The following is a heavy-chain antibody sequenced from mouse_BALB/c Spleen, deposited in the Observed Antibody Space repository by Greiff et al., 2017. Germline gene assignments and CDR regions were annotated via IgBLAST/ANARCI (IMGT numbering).Heavy chain of an antibody. J-gene: IGHJ4*01. CDR1: GYTFTSYW. CDR2: IDPSDSYT. V-gene: IGHV1-69*02. D-gene: IGHD1-2*01. CDR3: ARGVYYGH. Sequence: QVQLQQSGAELVKPGASVKLSCKASGYTFTSYWMHWVKQRPGQGLEWIGEIDPSDSYTNYNQKFKGKATLTVDKSSSTAYMQLSSLTSEDSAVYYCARGVYYGHWGQGTSVTVSS.